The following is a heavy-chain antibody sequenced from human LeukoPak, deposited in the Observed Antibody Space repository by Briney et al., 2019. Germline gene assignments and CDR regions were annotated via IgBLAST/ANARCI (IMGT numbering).Heavy chain of an antibody. Sequence: GGSLRLSCAASGFTFSSYAMHWVRQAPGKGLEWVAVISYDGSNKYYADSVKGRFTISRDNSKNTLYLQMNSLRAEDTAVYYCARDRGYSGYDPARYFDYWGQGTLVTVSS. CDR3: ARDRGYSGYDPARYFDY. CDR1: GFTFSSYA. CDR2: ISYDGSNK. J-gene: IGHJ4*02. D-gene: IGHD5-12*01. V-gene: IGHV3-30-3*01.